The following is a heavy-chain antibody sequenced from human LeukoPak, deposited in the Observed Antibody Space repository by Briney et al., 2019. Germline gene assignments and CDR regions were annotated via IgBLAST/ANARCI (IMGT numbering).Heavy chain of an antibody. J-gene: IGHJ4*02. CDR3: ARELYGHFDY. CDR1: GGSFSGYH. CDR2: IYSGGST. D-gene: IGHD2-8*01. Sequence: ETLSLTCAVYGGSFSGYHWTWIRQAPGKGLEWVSVIYSGGSTYYADSVKGRFTISRDNSKNTLYLQMNSLRAEDTAVYYCARELYGHFDYWGQGTLVTVSS. V-gene: IGHV3-53*01.